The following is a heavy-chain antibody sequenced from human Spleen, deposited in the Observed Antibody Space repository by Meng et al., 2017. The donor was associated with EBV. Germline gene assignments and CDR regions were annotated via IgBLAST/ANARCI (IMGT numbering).Heavy chain of an antibody. V-gene: IGHV4-34*01. CDR3: ARAPLESSSSGWFDP. CDR1: GGSFSGYY. CDR2: INHSGST. D-gene: IGHD6-13*01. Sequence: QVQLRQWGAGLLRPSGTLSLTCAVFGGSFSGYYWGWIRQPQGKGLEWIGEINHSGSTKYNPSLKSRVTISVDTSKNQFSLKLSSVIAADTAVYFCARAPLESSSSGWFDPWGQGTLVTVSS. J-gene: IGHJ5*02.